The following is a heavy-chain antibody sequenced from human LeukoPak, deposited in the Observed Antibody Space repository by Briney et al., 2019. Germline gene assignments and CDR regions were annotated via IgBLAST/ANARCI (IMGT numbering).Heavy chain of an antibody. V-gene: IGHV3-23*01. CDR3: AKDDGGSYYIYYYYMDV. J-gene: IGHJ6*03. CDR1: GFTFSSYA. Sequence: GGSLRLSCAASGFTFSSYAMSWVRQAPGKGLEWVSAISNSGGNTYYADSVKGRFTISRDNSRNTLYLQMNSLRAEDTAVYYCAKDDGGSYYIYYYYMDVWGKGTTVTISS. D-gene: IGHD1-26*01. CDR2: ISNSGGNT.